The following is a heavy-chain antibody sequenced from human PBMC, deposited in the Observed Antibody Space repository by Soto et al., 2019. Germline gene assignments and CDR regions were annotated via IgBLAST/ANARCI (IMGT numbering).Heavy chain of an antibody. V-gene: IGHV1-3*01. CDR1: GYTFTSYA. CDR2: INAGNGNT. J-gene: IGHJ4*02. D-gene: IGHD6-19*01. CDR3: ARDLGGWPDY. Sequence: QVQLVQSGAEVKKPGVSVKVSCKASGYTFTSYAIHWVRQAPGQRLEWMGWINAGNGNTKYSQKFQDRVTITRDTSASTAYMELSSLRSEDTAVYYCARDLGGWPDYWGQGTLVTVSS.